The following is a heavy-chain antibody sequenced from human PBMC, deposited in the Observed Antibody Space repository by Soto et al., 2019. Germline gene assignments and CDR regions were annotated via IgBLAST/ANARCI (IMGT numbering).Heavy chain of an antibody. CDR3: ARESGGATATLAYYYCCMDV. D-gene: IGHD5-12*01. CDR2: INPNSGVT. Sequence: QVQLVQSGAEVKKPGASVTVSCRASGDTFTGYYMHWVRQAPGQGLEWMGWINPNSGVTKYAQKFQGWVTMTRDTSIRTVYMQLSRLRSDDTAVHYCARESGGATATLAYYYCCMDVWGTGTAVTVSS. CDR1: GDTFTGYY. V-gene: IGHV1-2*04. J-gene: IGHJ6*03.